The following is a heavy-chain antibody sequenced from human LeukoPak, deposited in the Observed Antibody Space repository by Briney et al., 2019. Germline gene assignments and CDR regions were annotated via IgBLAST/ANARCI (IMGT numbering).Heavy chain of an antibody. Sequence: GGSLRLSCAASGFTFSSYAMHWVRQAPGKGLEYVSAISSNGGSTYYANSVKGRFTISRDNSKNTLYLQMGSLRAEDMAVYYCARDSARGSGYYPDYWGQGTLVTVSS. CDR1: GFTFSSYA. CDR3: ARDSARGSGYYPDY. CDR2: ISSNGGST. J-gene: IGHJ4*02. D-gene: IGHD3-22*01. V-gene: IGHV3-64*01.